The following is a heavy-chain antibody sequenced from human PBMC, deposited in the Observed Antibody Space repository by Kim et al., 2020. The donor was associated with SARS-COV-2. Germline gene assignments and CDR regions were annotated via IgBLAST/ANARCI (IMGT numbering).Heavy chain of an antibody. CDR2: IYPGDSDT. V-gene: IGHV5-51*01. J-gene: IGHJ6*02. D-gene: IGHD3-22*01. CDR1: GYSFTSYW. CDR3: ARQQYYYDSSGSVYYYGMDV. Sequence: GESLKISCKGSGYSFTSYWIGWVRQMPGKGLEWMGIIYPGDSDTRYSPSFQGQVTISADKSISTAYLQWSSLKASDTAMYYCARQQYYYDSSGSVYYYGMDVWGQGTTVTVSS.